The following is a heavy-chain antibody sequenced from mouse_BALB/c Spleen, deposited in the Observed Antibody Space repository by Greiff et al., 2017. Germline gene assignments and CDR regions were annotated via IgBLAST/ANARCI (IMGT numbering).Heavy chain of an antibody. CDR1: GFTFSSFG. Sequence: EVKLMESGGGLVQPGGSRKLSCAASGFTFSSFGMHWVRQAPEKGLEWVAYISSGSSTIYYADTVKGRFTISRDNPKNTLFLQMTSLRSEDTAMYYCARYYGSRGFAYWGQGTLVTVSA. J-gene: IGHJ3*01. V-gene: IGHV5-17*02. D-gene: IGHD1-1*01. CDR3: ARYYGSRGFAY. CDR2: ISSGSSTI.